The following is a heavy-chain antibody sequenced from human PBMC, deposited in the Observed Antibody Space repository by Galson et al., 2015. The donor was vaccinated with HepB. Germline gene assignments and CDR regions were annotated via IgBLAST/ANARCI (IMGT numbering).Heavy chain of an antibody. J-gene: IGHJ4*02. CDR1: GFSLSTSGVG. D-gene: IGHD3-22*01. CDR3: AHMPLDHYYHSKDYYFDY. Sequence: PALVKPTQTLTLTCTFSGFSLSTSGVGVGWIRQPPGKALEWLALIYWDDDKRYSPSLKSRLTITKDTSKNQVVLTMTNMDPVDTATYYCAHMPLDHYYHSKDYYFDYWGQGTLVTVSS. CDR2: IYWDDDK. V-gene: IGHV2-5*02.